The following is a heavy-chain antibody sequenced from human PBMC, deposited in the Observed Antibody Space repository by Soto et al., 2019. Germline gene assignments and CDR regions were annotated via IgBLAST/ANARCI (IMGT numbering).Heavy chain of an antibody. J-gene: IGHJ3*02. Sequence: EVQLVESGGGLVQPGGSLRLSCAASGFTFRSYWMHWVRKATGKGLVWVSRINSDGSSTSYADSVKSRFTISRDNAKNTLYLQMNSLRAEDAAVYICARPATVRVSAFDIWGQRPIVTVSS. CDR3: ARPATVRVSAFDI. CDR2: INSDGSST. V-gene: IGHV3-74*01. D-gene: IGHD5-18*01. CDR1: GFTFRSYW.